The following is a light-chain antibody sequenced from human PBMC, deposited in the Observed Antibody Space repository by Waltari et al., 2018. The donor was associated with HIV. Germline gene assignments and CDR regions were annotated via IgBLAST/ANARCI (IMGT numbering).Light chain of an antibody. V-gene: IGLV3-21*02. Sequence: SYVLTQPPSVSVAPGQTASITCGGNNIGAKNVHWYQQKPGQAPVLVVYSDRDRPSGIPERFSGSNSGNTATLTITTVEVVDEADYYCQVWDISSGHSWEFGGGTKRTVL. CDR2: SDR. J-gene: IGLJ3*02. CDR1: NIGAKN. CDR3: QVWDISSGHSWE.